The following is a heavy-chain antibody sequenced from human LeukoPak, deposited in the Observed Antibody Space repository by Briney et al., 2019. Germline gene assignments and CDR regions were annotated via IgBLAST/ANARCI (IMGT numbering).Heavy chain of an antibody. CDR1: GYAFTKYG. CDR3: ARGYY. J-gene: IGHJ4*02. Sequence: GASVKVSCKASGYAFTKYGITWVRRAPGQGLEWMGWITTNNGKTKYAQIFQTRVTMTTDTSTNTAYMELRSLRSDDTAVYYCARGYYWGQGTLVTVSS. CDR2: ITTNNGKT. V-gene: IGHV1-18*01.